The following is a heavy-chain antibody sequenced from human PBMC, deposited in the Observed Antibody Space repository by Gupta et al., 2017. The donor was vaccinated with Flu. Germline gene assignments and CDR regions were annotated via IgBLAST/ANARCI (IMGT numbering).Heavy chain of an antibody. CDR1: GFTFSSYS. CDR2: ISSSSSYI. CDR3: ARDRRPGFVYNPHRNWYFDL. Sequence: EVQLVESGGGLVKPGGSLRLSCAASGFTFSSYSMNWVRQAPGKGLEWVSSISSSSSYIYYADSVKGRFTISRDNAKNSLYLQMNSLRAEDTAVYYCARDRRPGFVYNPHRNWYFDLWGRGTLVTVSS. J-gene: IGHJ2*01. D-gene: IGHD1-1*01. V-gene: IGHV3-21*01.